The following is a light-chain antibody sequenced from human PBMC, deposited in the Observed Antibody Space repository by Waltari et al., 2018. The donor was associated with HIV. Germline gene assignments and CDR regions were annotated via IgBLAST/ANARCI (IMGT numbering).Light chain of an antibody. Sequence: QSALSQPASVSASPGHSVANSCSGHASDIGRYNYVSWYQQHPVIAPARMLFEGNNRPSGLADRFSGSKSGTTASLAISAVRTDDEADYYCASYTVNSTGVFGSGTKLSVL. V-gene: IGLV2-14*01. CDR1: ASDIGRYNY. J-gene: IGLJ1*01. CDR2: EGN. CDR3: ASYTVNSTGV.